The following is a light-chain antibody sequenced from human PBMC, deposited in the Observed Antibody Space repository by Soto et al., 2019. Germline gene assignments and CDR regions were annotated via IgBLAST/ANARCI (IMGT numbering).Light chain of an antibody. CDR1: QTVRSDY. V-gene: IGKV3-20*01. Sequence: IVLTHSPATLSVSPGGIATLSFRASQTVRSDYIAWYRHSPGQPPRLLLFEASSRAPGIPDRFSGSGSGTDFTLTIRRLEPEDFAVYYCQQYGASSTFGQGTKVDIK. J-gene: IGKJ1*01. CDR2: EAS. CDR3: QQYGASST.